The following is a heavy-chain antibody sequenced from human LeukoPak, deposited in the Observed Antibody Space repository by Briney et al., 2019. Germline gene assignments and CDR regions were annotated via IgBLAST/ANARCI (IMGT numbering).Heavy chain of an antibody. J-gene: IGHJ4*02. CDR2: ISYDGSNK. CDR1: GFTFSSYA. V-gene: IGHV3-30*03. D-gene: IGHD6-13*01. Sequence: GGSLRLSCAASGFTFSSYAMSWVRQAPGKGLEWVAVISYDGSNKYYADSVKGRFTISRDNSKNTLYLQMNSLRAEDTAVYYCAFGGAAALGYWGQGTLVTVSS. CDR3: AFGGAAALGY.